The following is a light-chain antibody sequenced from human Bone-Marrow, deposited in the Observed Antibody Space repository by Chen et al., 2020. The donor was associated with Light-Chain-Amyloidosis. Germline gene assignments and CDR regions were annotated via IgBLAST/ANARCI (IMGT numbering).Light chain of an antibody. CDR1: DLPTKY. CDR3: QSADSSGTYEVI. CDR2: RDT. V-gene: IGLV3-25*03. J-gene: IGLJ2*01. Sequence: SYELTQPPSLSVSPGQTARSTCSGEDLPTKYAYWYQQKPGQAPVLVIHRDTERPSGISERFSGSSSGTTATLTISGVQAEDEADYHCQSADSSGTYEVIFGGGTKLTVL.